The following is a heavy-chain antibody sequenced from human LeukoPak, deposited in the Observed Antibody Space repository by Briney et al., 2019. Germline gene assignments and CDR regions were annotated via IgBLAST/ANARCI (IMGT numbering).Heavy chain of an antibody. Sequence: ASVKVSCKASGYTFTSYDINWVRQATGQGLEWMGWMNPNSGNTGYAQKFQGRVTITRDTSASTAYMELSSLRSEDTAVYYCARVVYGDYEGGDYWGQGTLVTVSS. D-gene: IGHD4-17*01. CDR1: GYTFTSYD. CDR3: ARVVYGDYEGGDY. CDR2: MNPNSGNT. J-gene: IGHJ4*02. V-gene: IGHV1-8*01.